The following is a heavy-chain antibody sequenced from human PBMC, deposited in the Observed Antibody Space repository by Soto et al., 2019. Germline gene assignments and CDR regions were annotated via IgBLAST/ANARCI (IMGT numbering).Heavy chain of an antibody. CDR1: GYSFTSYW. CDR3: ARSRGEQQPVLYYYYGMDV. V-gene: IGHV5-51*01. J-gene: IGHJ6*02. CDR2: IYPGDSDT. Sequence: PGESLKISCKGSGYSFTSYWIGWVRQMPGKGLEWMGIIYPGDSDTRYSPSFQGQVTISADKSISTAYLQWSSLKASDTAMYYCARSRGEQQPVLYYYYGMDVWGQGTTVTVSS. D-gene: IGHD6-13*01.